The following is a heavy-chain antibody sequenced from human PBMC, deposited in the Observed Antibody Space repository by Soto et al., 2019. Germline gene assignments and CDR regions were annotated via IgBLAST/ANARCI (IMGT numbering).Heavy chain of an antibody. D-gene: IGHD2-8*02. J-gene: IGHJ3*02. CDR2: IYGGDSDT. V-gene: IGHV5-51*01. CDR1: GLTFINHW. CDR3: TGRRGYCTGETCVDVWGGGI. Sequence: PGQSLKISSKGFGLTFINHWIAWMRHMPRRGLEWMGIIYGGDSDTRYSPSFQGQVTISVDKSISTVYLQWRSLKASDSALSFCTGRRGYCTGETCVDVWGGGIW.